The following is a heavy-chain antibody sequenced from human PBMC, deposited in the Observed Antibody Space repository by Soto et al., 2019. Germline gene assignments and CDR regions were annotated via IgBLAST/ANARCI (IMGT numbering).Heavy chain of an antibody. V-gene: IGHV1-3*01. Sequence: QVQLVQSGAEVKKPGASVKVSCKASGYTFTSYAMHWVRQAPVQRLEWMGWINAGNGNTKYSQKFQGRVTITRDTSASTAYMELSSLRSEDTAVYYCAREIAAAANPNWFDPWGQGTLVTVSS. CDR1: GYTFTSYA. J-gene: IGHJ5*02. D-gene: IGHD6-13*01. CDR3: AREIAAAANPNWFDP. CDR2: INAGNGNT.